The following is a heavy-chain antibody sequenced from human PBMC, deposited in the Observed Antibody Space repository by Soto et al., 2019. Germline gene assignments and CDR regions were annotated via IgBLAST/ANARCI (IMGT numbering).Heavy chain of an antibody. Sequence: GGSLRLSRAASGFTFDDYAMHWVRQAPGKGLEWVSGISWNSGSINYADSVKGRFTISRDNSKNTLYLQMNSLRAEDTAVYYCAKSRPRIWGSYRRFDYWGQGTLVTVSS. CDR2: ISWNSGSI. V-gene: IGHV3-9*01. CDR1: GFTFDDYA. CDR3: AKSRPRIWGSYRRFDY. D-gene: IGHD3-16*02. J-gene: IGHJ4*02.